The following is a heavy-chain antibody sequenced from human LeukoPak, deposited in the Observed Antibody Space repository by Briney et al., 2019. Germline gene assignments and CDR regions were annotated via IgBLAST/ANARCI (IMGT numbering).Heavy chain of an antibody. J-gene: IGHJ4*02. CDR1: GFTFSSYA. V-gene: IGHV3-23*01. D-gene: IGHD1-26*01. CDR2: ISGSGGNT. Sequence: PGGSLRLSCAASGFTFSSYAVSWVRQAPGKGLEWVSAISGSGGNTYYADSVKGRFTISRDNSKNTLYLQMNSLRADDTAVYYCTRSPSLGGSYWGFDYWGQGTLVTVSS. CDR3: TRSPSLGGSYWGFDY.